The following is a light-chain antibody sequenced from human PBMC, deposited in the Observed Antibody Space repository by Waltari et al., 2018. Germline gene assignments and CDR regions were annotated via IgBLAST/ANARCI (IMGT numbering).Light chain of an antibody. CDR1: QSVLYSSNNNNY. Sequence: DIVITQSPDSLAVSLGERATINCKPSQSVLYSSNNNNYLAWYHQKPGQPPKLLIYWASTRESGVPDRFSGSGSGTYFTLKISRVEAEDVGVYYCMQARQPPYTFGGGTKVEIK. CDR2: WAS. CDR3: MQARQPPYT. V-gene: IGKV4-1*01. J-gene: IGKJ4*01.